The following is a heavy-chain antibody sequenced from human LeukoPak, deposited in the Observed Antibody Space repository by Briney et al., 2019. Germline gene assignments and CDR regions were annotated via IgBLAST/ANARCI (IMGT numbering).Heavy chain of an antibody. D-gene: IGHD6-13*01. V-gene: IGHV1-18*01. Sequence: ASVKVSCKASGYTFTTYGISWVRQAPGQGLEWMGWISAYNGCTNYAQKLQGRVTMTTDTSTSTAYMELRSLRSDDTAVYYCARAKYSRSQSNFDIWGQGTMVTVSS. CDR2: ISAYNGCT. CDR1: GYTFTTYG. CDR3: ARAKYSRSQSNFDI. J-gene: IGHJ3*02.